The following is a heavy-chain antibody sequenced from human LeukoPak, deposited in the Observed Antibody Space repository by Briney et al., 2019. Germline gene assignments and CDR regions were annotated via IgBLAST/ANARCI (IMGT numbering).Heavy chain of an antibody. Sequence: SETLSLTCTVSGGSISSHSWSWVRQPPGNGLEWIGYIYYTVSTNSNPSLKSRVTISIATSRTQFYLTLSSVTAADTAVYYCARYDSSGYISYWGPGTLVTVSS. CDR3: ARYDSSGYISY. CDR2: IYYTVST. J-gene: IGHJ4*02. CDR1: GGSISSHS. V-gene: IGHV4-59*11. D-gene: IGHD3-22*01.